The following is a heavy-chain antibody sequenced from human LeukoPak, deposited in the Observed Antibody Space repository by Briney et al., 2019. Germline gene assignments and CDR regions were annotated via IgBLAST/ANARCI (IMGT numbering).Heavy chain of an antibody. Sequence: PSETLSLTCTVSGGSISSYYWSWIRQPPGKGLEWIGYIYYSGSTNYNPSLKSRVTISVDKSKNQFSLKLSSVTAADTAVYYCARASYYYDSSGYRPFDYWGQGTLVTVSS. CDR2: IYYSGST. V-gene: IGHV4-59*01. CDR3: ARASYYYDSSGYRPFDY. CDR1: GGSISSYY. J-gene: IGHJ4*02. D-gene: IGHD3-22*01.